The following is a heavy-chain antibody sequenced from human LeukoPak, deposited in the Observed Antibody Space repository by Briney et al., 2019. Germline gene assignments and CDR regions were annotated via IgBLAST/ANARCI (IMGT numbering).Heavy chain of an antibody. CDR3: AKDRVSGDGYNSLDY. D-gene: IGHD5-24*01. Sequence: GGTLRLSCAASGFSFNSYAMNWVRQVPGKGLEWVSDITVPADVTTYADSVKGRFTISRDNSKNTVFLQMDSLRAEDTAVYYCAKDRVSGDGYNSLDYWGQGTLVTVSS. CDR1: GFSFNSYA. J-gene: IGHJ4*02. CDR2: ITVPADVT. V-gene: IGHV3-23*01.